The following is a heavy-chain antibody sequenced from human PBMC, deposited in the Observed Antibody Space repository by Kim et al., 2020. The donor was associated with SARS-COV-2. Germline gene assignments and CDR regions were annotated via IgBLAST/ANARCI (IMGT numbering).Heavy chain of an antibody. CDR3: ARGRITIFGVVTEFDY. Sequence: SLKSRVTIPVDASKNQFALKLSSVTAADTAVYYCARGRITIFGVVTEFDYWGQGTLVTVSS. J-gene: IGHJ4*02. D-gene: IGHD3-3*01. V-gene: IGHV4-31*02.